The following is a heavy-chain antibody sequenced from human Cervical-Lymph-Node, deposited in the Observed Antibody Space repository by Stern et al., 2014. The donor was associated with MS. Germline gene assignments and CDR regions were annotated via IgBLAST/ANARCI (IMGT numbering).Heavy chain of an antibody. V-gene: IGHV1-69*01. J-gene: IGHJ5*02. CDR3: ARERTAYYGSGSLSNWFDP. CDR2: IIPIFGTA. Sequence: VQLVQSGAEVKKPGSSVKVSCKASGGTFSSYAISWVRQAPGQGLEWMGGIIPIFGTANYAQKFQGRVTITADESTSTAYMELSSLRSEDTAVYYCARERTAYYGSGSLSNWFDPWGQGTLVTVSS. CDR1: GGTFSSYA. D-gene: IGHD3-10*01.